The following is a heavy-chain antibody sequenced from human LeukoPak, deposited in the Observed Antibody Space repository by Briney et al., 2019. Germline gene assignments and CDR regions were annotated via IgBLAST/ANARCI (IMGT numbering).Heavy chain of an antibody. D-gene: IGHD3-3*01. V-gene: IGHV3-30-3*01. J-gene: IGHJ4*02. CDR3: ARARTDFWSGYYTYYFDY. CDR1: GFTFSSYA. CDR2: ISFDGSNK. Sequence: PGRSLRLSCAASGFTFSSYAMHWVRQAPGKGLERVAVISFDGSNKYYADSVKGRFTISRDNSKNTLYLQMNSLRAEDTAVYYCARARTDFWSGYYTYYFDYWGQGTLVTVSS.